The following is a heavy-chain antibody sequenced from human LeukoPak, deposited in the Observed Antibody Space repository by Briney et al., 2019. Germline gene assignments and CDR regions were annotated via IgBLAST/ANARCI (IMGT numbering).Heavy chain of an antibody. J-gene: IGHJ3*02. V-gene: IGHV4-34*01. CDR1: GGSISSYY. CDR3: SRKYCSSTSCSYGYDI. D-gene: IGHD2-2*01. CDR2: ISHSGSA. Sequence: SETLSLTCSVSGGSISSYYWSWIRQPPGKGLEWIGEISHSGSANYNPSLESRVIISVDTSKNQFSLKLTSVTAADTAVYFCSRKYCSSTSCSYGYDIWGQGTMVTVSS.